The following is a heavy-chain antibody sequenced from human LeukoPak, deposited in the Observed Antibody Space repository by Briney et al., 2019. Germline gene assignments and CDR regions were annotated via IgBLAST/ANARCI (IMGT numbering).Heavy chain of an antibody. D-gene: IGHD6-19*01. CDR2: ISGSGGST. J-gene: IGHJ4*02. CDR3: AKVGSSGWYNLYYFDY. Sequence: GGSLRLSCAASGYTFSSYAMSWVRQAPGNGLEWVSAISGSGGSTYYADSVKGRFTISRDNSKNTLYLQMNSLRAEDTAVYYCAKVGSSGWYNLYYFDYWGQGTLVTVSS. V-gene: IGHV3-23*01. CDR1: GYTFSSYA.